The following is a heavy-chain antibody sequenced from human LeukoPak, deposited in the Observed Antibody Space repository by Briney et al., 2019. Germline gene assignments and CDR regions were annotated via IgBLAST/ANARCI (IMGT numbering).Heavy chain of an antibody. J-gene: IGHJ3*01. D-gene: IGHD3-10*01. CDR3: ARKGNAFDF. CDR2: IKLDVSET. CDR1: GFTFSNYW. V-gene: IGHV3-7*01. Sequence: PGGSLRLSCAASGFTFSNYWMTWVRQAPGKGLEWVANIKLDVSETYYVDSVRGRFTISRDNTKNSLYLQMDSLGAEDTAVYYCARKGNAFDFWGQGTMVTVSS.